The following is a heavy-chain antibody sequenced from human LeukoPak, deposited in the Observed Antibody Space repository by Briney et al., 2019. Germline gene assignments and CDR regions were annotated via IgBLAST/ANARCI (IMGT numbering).Heavy chain of an antibody. CDR3: AKDRRRLRLGELSLRVDY. CDR1: GFTFSSYA. Sequence: GGSLRLSCAASGFTFSSYAMSWVRQAPGKGLEWVSAISGSGGSTYYADSVKGRFTISRDNSKNTLYLQMNSLRAEDTAVYYCAKDRRRLRLGELSLRVDYWGRGTLVTVSS. CDR2: ISGSGGST. D-gene: IGHD3-16*02. V-gene: IGHV3-23*01. J-gene: IGHJ4*02.